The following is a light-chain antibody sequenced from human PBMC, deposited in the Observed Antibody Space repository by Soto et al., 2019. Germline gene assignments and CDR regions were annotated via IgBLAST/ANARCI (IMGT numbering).Light chain of an antibody. J-gene: IGKJ5*01. CDR1: QSVSSSY. CDR2: GAS. CDR3: QQYGSSSIN. Sequence: EIVLTQSPCTLALSPVERATLSFMASQSVSSSYLAWYQQKPGQAPRLLIYGASSRATGIPDRFSGSGSGTDFTLTISRLEPEDFAVYYCQQYGSSSINFGQGTRLEIK. V-gene: IGKV3-20*01.